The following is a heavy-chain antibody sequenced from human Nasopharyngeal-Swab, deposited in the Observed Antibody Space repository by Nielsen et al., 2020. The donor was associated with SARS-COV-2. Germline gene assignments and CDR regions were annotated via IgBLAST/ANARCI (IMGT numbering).Heavy chain of an antibody. CDR1: GYTFTSYG. Sequence: ASVKVSCKASGYTFTSYGISWVRQAPGQGLEWMGWISAYNGNTNYAQKLQGRVTMTTDTSTSTAYMELRSLRSDDTAVYYCARALPPGVVVVAAAEDLFDYWGQGTLVTVSS. CDR3: ARALPPGVVVVAAAEDLFDY. J-gene: IGHJ4*02. CDR2: ISAYNGNT. D-gene: IGHD2-15*01. V-gene: IGHV1-18*01.